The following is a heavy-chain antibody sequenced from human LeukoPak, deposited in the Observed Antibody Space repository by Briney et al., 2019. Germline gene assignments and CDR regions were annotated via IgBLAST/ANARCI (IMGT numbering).Heavy chain of an antibody. CDR3: ARGFSSGWYLNVYNWFDP. CDR1: GYSISSGYY. V-gene: IGHV4-38-2*02. Sequence: KPSETLSLTCTVSGYSISSGYYWGWIRQPPGKGLEWIGSIYHSGRTYYNPSLKSRVTISVDKSKNQFSLKLSSVTAADTAVYYCARGFSSGWYLNVYNWFDPWGQGTLVTVSS. J-gene: IGHJ5*02. D-gene: IGHD6-19*01. CDR2: IYHSGRT.